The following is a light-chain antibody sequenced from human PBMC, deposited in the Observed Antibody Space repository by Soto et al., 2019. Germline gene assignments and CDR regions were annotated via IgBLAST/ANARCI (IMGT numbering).Light chain of an antibody. Sequence: DIQMTQSPSTLSASVGDRVTITCRASQSISSWLAWYQQKPGKAPKLLIYKASSLESGVPSRFRGSGSGTEFTLTISSLQPDDLATYYCQQYNSFPTFGQGTKVQIK. J-gene: IGKJ1*01. CDR3: QQYNSFPT. V-gene: IGKV1-5*03. CDR2: KAS. CDR1: QSISSW.